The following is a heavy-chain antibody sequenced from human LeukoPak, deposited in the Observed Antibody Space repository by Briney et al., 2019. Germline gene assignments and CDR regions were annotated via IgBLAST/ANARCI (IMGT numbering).Heavy chain of an antibody. CDR2: IWYDGSNK. Sequence: GGSLRLSCAASGFTFSSYGMHWVRQATGKGLEWVAVIWYDGSNKYYADSVKGRFTISRDNSKNTPYLQMNSLRAEDTAVYYCAKDRSDYDSSGYETYYFDYWGQGTLVTVSS. V-gene: IGHV3-33*06. D-gene: IGHD3-22*01. CDR1: GFTFSSYG. J-gene: IGHJ4*02. CDR3: AKDRSDYDSSGYETYYFDY.